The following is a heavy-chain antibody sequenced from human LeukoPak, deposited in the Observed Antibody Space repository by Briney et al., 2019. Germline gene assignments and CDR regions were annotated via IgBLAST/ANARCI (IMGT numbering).Heavy chain of an antibody. J-gene: IGHJ4*02. CDR1: GFTFSNYE. CDR2: ISGSGGST. V-gene: IGHV3-23*01. CDR3: AKISLSSSDY. D-gene: IGHD6-6*01. Sequence: PGGSLRLSCAASGFTFSNYEMNWVRQAPGKGLEWVSAISGSGGSTYYADSVKGRFTISRDNSKNTLYLQMNSLRAEDTAVYYCAKISLSSSDYWGQGTLVTVSS.